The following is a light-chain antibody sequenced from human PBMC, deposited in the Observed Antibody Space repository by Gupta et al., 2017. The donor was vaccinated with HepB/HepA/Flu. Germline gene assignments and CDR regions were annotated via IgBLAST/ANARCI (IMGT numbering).Light chain of an antibody. J-gene: IGLJ2*01. CDR2: QDS. CDR3: QAWDSSTVV. Sequence: SYELTQPPSVSVSPGPTASITCSGDKLGHKYACWYQQRPGQSPVLVIYQDSKRPSGIPERFSGSNSGNTATLTIGGTQAMDEADYYCQAWDSSTVVFGGGTKLTVL. V-gene: IGLV3-1*01. CDR1: KLGHKY.